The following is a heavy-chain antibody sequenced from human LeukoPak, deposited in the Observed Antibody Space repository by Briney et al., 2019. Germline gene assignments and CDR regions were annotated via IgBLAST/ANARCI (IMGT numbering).Heavy chain of an antibody. V-gene: IGHV3-30*18. D-gene: IGHD6-13*01. J-gene: IGHJ4*02. Sequence: GGSLRLSCAASGFTFSSYGMPWVRKAPGKGLEWVAVISYDGSNKYYADSVKGRFTISRDNPKNTLYLQMNSLRAEDTAVYYCAKGIAAAGTFDYWGQGTLVTVSS. CDR1: GFTFSSYG. CDR2: ISYDGSNK. CDR3: AKGIAAAGTFDY.